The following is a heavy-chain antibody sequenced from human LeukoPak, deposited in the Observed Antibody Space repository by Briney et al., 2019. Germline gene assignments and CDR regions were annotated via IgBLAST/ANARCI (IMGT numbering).Heavy chain of an antibody. D-gene: IGHD6-13*01. CDR1: GGSFSGYY. Sequence: PSETLSPTCAVYGGSFSGYYWSWIRQPPGKGLEWIGEINHSGSTNYNPSLKSRVTISVDTSKNQFSLKLSSVTAADTAVYYCARTGVVAAEGYYYYGMDVWGQGTTVTVSS. CDR2: INHSGST. J-gene: IGHJ6*02. CDR3: ARTGVVAAEGYYYYGMDV. V-gene: IGHV4-34*01.